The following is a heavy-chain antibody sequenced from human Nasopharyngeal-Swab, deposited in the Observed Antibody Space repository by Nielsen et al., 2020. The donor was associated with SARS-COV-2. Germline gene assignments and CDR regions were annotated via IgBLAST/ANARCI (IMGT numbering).Heavy chain of an antibody. V-gene: IGHV3-11*06. CDR3: ARQAYSSNQDDAFDI. D-gene: IGHD6-13*01. CDR2: ISSSSSYT. J-gene: IGHJ3*02. Sequence: IRQPPGQGLEWVSYISSSSSYTNYADSVKGRFTISRDNAKNSLYLQMNSLRAEDTAVYYCARQAYSSNQDDAFDIWGQGTMVTVSS.